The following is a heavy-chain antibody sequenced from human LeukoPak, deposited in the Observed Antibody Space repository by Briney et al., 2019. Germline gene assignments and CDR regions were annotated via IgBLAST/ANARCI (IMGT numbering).Heavy chain of an antibody. J-gene: IGHJ4*02. D-gene: IGHD3-22*01. Sequence: SETLSLTCAVYGGSFSGYYWSWIRQPPGKGLEWIGEINHSGSTNYNPSLKSRVTISVDTSKNQFSLKLSSVTAADTAVYYCARGIRDYDSSGIDFWGQGTLVTVSS. CDR3: ARGIRDYDSSGIDF. CDR2: INHSGST. V-gene: IGHV4-34*01. CDR1: GGSFSGYY.